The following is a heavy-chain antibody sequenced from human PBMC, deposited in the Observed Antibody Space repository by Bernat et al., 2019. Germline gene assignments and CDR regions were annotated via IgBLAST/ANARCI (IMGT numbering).Heavy chain of an antibody. V-gene: IGHV3-23*04. CDR1: GFTVSSNY. CDR3: AGQSLTTYYYYMDV. D-gene: IGHD2/OR15-2a*01. CDR2: ISGSGGST. Sequence: EVQLVESGGGLIQPGGSLRLSCAASGFTVSSNYMSWVRQAPGKGLEWVSAISGSGGSTYYADSVKGRFTISRDNSKNTLYLQMNSLRAEDTAVYYCAGQSLTTYYYYMDVWGKGTTVTVSS. J-gene: IGHJ6*03.